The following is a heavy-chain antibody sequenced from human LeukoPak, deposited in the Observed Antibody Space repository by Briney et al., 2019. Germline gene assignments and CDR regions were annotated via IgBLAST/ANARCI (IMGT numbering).Heavy chain of an antibody. CDR2: ITSSSSYI. V-gene: IGHV3-21*01. Sequence: GGSLRLSCAASGFTFSSYSMNWVRRAPGKGLEWVASITSSSSYIYYADSVKGRFTISRDNAKNSLYLQMNSLRAEDTAVYYCARDPGYCSSTNCHIDYWGQGTLATVSS. CDR3: ARDPGYCSSTNCHIDY. D-gene: IGHD2-2*02. J-gene: IGHJ4*02. CDR1: GFTFSSYS.